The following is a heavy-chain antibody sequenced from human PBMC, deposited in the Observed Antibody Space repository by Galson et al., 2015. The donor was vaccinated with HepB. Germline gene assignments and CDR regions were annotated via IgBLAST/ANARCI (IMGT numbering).Heavy chain of an antibody. D-gene: IGHD2-2*01. CDR2: IYPGDSET. V-gene: IGHV5-51*01. CDR1: GYSFRHYW. J-gene: IGHJ6*02. Sequence: QSGAEVKKPGASLKISCKASGYSFRHYWIGWVRQMPGKGLPCMRIIYPGDSETRYSPSFQGPVTISADKSITTAYLQWRSLKASDTAMYYCARLGHEGYHYYGMDVWGQGTTVTVSS. CDR3: ARLGHEGYHYYGMDV.